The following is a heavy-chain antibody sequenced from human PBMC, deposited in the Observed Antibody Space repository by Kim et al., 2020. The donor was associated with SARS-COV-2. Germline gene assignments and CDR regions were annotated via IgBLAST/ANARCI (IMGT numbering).Heavy chain of an antibody. J-gene: IGHJ4*02. Sequence: YADAVKSRFTISRDNSKNTLYLQMNSLRAEDTAVYYCAKDSGCYYGYFDYWGQGTLVTVSS. D-gene: IGHD1-26*01. CDR3: AKDSGCYYGYFDY. V-gene: IGHV3-33*06.